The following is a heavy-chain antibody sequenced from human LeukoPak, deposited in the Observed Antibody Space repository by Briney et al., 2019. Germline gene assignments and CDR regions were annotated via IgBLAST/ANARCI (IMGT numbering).Heavy chain of an antibody. CDR2: ISSSGSTI. CDR1: GFTFSDYY. J-gene: IGHJ3*02. D-gene: IGHD5-24*01. Sequence: GGSLRLSCAASGFTFSDYYMSWIRQAPGKGLEWVSYISSSGSTIYYADSVKGRFTISRDNAKNSLYLQMNSLRVEDTAVYYCARDQEWSERWLQFRAFDIWGQGTMVTVSS. CDR3: ARDQEWSERWLQFRAFDI. V-gene: IGHV3-11*04.